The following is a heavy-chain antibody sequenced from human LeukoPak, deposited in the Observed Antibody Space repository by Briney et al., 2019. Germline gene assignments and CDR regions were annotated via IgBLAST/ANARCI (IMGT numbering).Heavy chain of an antibody. CDR2: IIPIFGTA. V-gene: IGHV1-69*05. CDR1: GGTFSSYA. CDR3: ARRPINVLRFLEWPPDV. J-gene: IGHJ6*04. Sequence: SVKVSCKASGGTFSSYAISWVRQAPGQGLEWMGGIIPIFGTANYAQKFQGRVTITTDESTSTAYMELSSLRSEDTAVYYCARRPINVLRFLEWPPDVWGKGTTVTVSS. D-gene: IGHD3-3*01.